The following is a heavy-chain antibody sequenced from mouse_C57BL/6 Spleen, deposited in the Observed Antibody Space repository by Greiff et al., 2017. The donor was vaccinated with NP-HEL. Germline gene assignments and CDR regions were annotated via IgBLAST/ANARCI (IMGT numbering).Heavy chain of an antibody. CDR1: GYSITSGYD. Sequence: DVKLQESGPGMVKPSQSLSLTCTVTGYSITSGYDWHWIRHFPGNKLEWMGYISYSGSTNYNPSLKSRISITHDTSKNHFFLKLNSVTTEDTATYYCARGANWDWFAYWGQGTLVTVSA. CDR2: ISYSGST. V-gene: IGHV3-1*01. J-gene: IGHJ3*01. CDR3: ARGANWDWFAY. D-gene: IGHD4-1*01.